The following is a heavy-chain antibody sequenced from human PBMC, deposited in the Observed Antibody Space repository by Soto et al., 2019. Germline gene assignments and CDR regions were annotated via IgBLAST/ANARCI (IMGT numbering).Heavy chain of an antibody. CDR1: GCTFSSYG. Sequence: GGSLRLSCAASGCTFSSYGMHWVRQAPGKGLEWVAVILNDGSNKYYADSVKGRFTISRDNSKNTLYLQMNSLRAEDTAVFYCAKEWVYDSSGWSFDYWGQGTLVTVSS. CDR2: ILNDGSNK. J-gene: IGHJ4*02. D-gene: IGHD3-22*01. CDR3: AKEWVYDSSGWSFDY. V-gene: IGHV3-30*18.